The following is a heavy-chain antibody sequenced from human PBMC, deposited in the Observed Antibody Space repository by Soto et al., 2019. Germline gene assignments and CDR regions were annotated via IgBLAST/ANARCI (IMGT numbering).Heavy chain of an antibody. CDR1: GFTFSSYS. Sequence: GGSLRLSCAASGFTFSSYSMNWVRQAPGKGLEWVSSISSSSSYIYYADSVKGRFTISRDNAKNSMSLQMNSLRAEDTAVSYRARADCSSTSCLPYYYCMDVWRQGTTVAVSS. CDR2: ISSSSSYI. D-gene: IGHD2-2*01. V-gene: IGHV3-21*03. J-gene: IGHJ6*02. CDR3: ARADCSSTSCLPYYYCMDV.